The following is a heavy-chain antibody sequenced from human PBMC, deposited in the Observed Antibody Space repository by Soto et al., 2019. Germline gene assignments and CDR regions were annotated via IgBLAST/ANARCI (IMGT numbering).Heavy chain of an antibody. D-gene: IGHD3-10*01. CDR1: GFIFSSFW. J-gene: IGHJ6*02. V-gene: IGHV3-74*03. Sequence: EVRLEEAGGGFVQPGGSLRVSCSGSGFIFSSFWMHWVRQGPGKGLEWVSRINGDGASLAYAESVKGRFSISRDNVKNTLHLQMNSLGVHDTAVYFCAREGSLGLDVWGRGTTVTVSS. CDR3: AREGSLGLDV. CDR2: INGDGASL.